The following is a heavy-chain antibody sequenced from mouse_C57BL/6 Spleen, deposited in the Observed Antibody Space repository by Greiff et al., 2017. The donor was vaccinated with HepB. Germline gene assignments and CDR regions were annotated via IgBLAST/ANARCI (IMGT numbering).Heavy chain of an antibody. J-gene: IGHJ3*01. Sequence: QVQLQQPGAELVKPGASVKLSCKASGYTFTSYWMQWVKQRPGQGLEWIGEIDPSDSYTNYTQKFKGKATLTVDTSSSTAYMQLSSLTSEDSAVYYCARSGYGSSYWFAYWGQGTLVTVSA. CDR1: GYTFTSYW. V-gene: IGHV1-50*01. CDR3: ARSGYGSSYWFAY. CDR2: IDPSDSYT. D-gene: IGHD1-1*01.